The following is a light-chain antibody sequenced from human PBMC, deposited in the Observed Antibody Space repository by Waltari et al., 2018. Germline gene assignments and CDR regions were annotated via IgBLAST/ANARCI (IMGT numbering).Light chain of an antibody. J-gene: IGKJ2*01. Sequence: EIQMTQAPSSLSASVGDSVIITCRASQSITSHLNWFQQQPGRAPKLLIHTASSLESGVPSRFSGSGSGTHFTLTISSLQPEDFATYFCQQSYITPYTFGQGTKLEI. CDR2: TAS. CDR3: QQSYITPYT. V-gene: IGKV1-39*01. CDR1: QSITSH.